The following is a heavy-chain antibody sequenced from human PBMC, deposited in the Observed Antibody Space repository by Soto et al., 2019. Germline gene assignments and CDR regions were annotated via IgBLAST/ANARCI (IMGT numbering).Heavy chain of an antibody. CDR3: AKGVSPYCSGGSCYLWVLDY. Sequence: HPGGSLRLSCAASGFTFSSFGMDWVRQAPGKGLEWVSSISSSDCSTFYADSVKGRFTISRDNSKNTLYLQMNSLRAEDTAVYYCAKGVSPYCSGGSCYLWVLDYWGQGTLVTVSS. J-gene: IGHJ4*02. D-gene: IGHD2-15*01. V-gene: IGHV3-23*01. CDR1: GFTFSSFG. CDR2: ISSSDCST.